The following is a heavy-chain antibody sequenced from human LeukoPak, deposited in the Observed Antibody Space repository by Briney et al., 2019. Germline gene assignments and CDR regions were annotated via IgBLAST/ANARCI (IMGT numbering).Heavy chain of an antibody. CDR2: IKQDGSEK. Sequence: HPGRSLRLSCAASGFTVSSYWVSSVRQAPGKGLGWVANIKQDGSEKYYVDSVKCRFTISRDNAKNSLYLQMNSLRAEDTAVYYCARAITACSSTSCYSRDYYMDVWGKGTTVTVSS. V-gene: IGHV3-7*01. CDR3: ARAITACSSTSCYSRDYYMDV. CDR1: GFTVSSYW. D-gene: IGHD2-2*01. J-gene: IGHJ6*03.